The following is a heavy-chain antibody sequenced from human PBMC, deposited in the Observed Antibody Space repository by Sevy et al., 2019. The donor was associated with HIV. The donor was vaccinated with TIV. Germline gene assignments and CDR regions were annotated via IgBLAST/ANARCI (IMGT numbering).Heavy chain of an antibody. J-gene: IGHJ6*02. V-gene: IGHV3-74*01. D-gene: IGHD3-3*01. CDR1: GFTFSSHW. CDR2: INSHGTIT. CDR3: ARGQLLQFLEWPSYSLDV. Sequence: GGSLRLSCAASGFTFSSHWMFWVRQAPGKGLMWVSHINSHGTITNYADSVKGRFAIPRDNAKNTVYLRMDSLRAEDTAVYYCARGQLLQFLEWPSYSLDVWGQGTTVTVSS.